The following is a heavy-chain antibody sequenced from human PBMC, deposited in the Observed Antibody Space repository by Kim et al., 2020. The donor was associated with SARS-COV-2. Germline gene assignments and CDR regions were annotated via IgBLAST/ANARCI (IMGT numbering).Heavy chain of an antibody. J-gene: IGHJ6*02. CDR3: ARDRRAYGMDV. V-gene: IGHV4-4*07. CDR2: T. Sequence: THTNPSLKSRVTVSIDTSKNQFSLNLSSVTAADTAVYYCARDRRAYGMDVWGQGTTVTVSS. D-gene: IGHD6-6*01.